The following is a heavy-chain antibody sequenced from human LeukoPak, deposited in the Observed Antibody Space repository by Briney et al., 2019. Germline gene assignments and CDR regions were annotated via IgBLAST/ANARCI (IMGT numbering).Heavy chain of an antibody. V-gene: IGHV1-69*13. CDR1: GGTFSSYA. Sequence: ASVKVSCKASGGTFSSYAISWVRQAPGQGLEWMGGIIPIFGTANYAQKFQGRVTITADESTSTAYMELSSLRSEDTAVYYCARILLWFGELNFDYWGQGTLVTVSS. CDR3: ARILLWFGELNFDY. D-gene: IGHD3-10*01. J-gene: IGHJ4*02. CDR2: IIPIFGTA.